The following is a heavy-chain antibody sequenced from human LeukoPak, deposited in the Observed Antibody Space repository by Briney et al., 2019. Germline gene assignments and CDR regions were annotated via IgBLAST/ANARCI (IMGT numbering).Heavy chain of an antibody. CDR1: GYTFTGYY. CDR2: INPSGGST. J-gene: IGHJ4*02. V-gene: IGHV1-46*01. CDR3: ARDYRPGSPLWFGSPDY. D-gene: IGHD3-10*01. Sequence: ASVKVSCKASGYTFTGYYMHWVRQAPGQGLEWMGIINPSGGSTSYAQKFQGRVTMTRDTSTSTVYMELSSLRSEDTAAYYCARDYRPGSPLWFGSPDYWGQGTLVTVSS.